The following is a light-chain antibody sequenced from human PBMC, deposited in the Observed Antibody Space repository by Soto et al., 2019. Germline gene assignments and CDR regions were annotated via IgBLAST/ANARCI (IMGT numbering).Light chain of an antibody. CDR3: QQFNNYPHRVT. V-gene: IGKV1D-13*01. CDR2: DAS. Sequence: AIQLTQSPSSLSASVGDRVTITCRASQGISSALAWYQQKPGKAPKLLIYDASSLESGVPSRFSGSGSGTDFTPTISSLQPEDFATYYCQQFNNYPHRVTFGQGTRLEI. CDR1: QGISSA. J-gene: IGKJ5*01.